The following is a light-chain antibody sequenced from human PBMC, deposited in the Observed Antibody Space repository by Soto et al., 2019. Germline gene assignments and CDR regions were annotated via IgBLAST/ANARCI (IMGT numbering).Light chain of an antibody. CDR1: SSKIGNNY. J-gene: IGLJ7*01. Sequence: QAVFTQPPSVFSAPGQKVTISCSGSSSKIGNNYLSWYQQVPGTAPKLLIYENNKRPSGIPDRFSGSKSGTSATLGITGLQTGDEADYYCVTWDTSLSAEAVFGGGTQLTVL. CDR3: VTWDTSLSAEAV. V-gene: IGLV1-51*02. CDR2: ENN.